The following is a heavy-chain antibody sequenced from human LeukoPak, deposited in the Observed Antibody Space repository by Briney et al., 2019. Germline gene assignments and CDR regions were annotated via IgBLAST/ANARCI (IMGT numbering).Heavy chain of an antibody. Sequence: SETLSLTCTVSSGSFSSYYWSWLRQPPGKGLEWIGYIYYSGSTNYNPSLKSRVSISVEPSQDQFSLKLRSVTAADTAVYYCAGAYYDGSGIGYWGQGTLVTVSS. CDR1: SGSFSSYY. CDR3: AGAYYDGSGIGY. CDR2: IYYSGST. V-gene: IGHV4-59*01. J-gene: IGHJ4*02. D-gene: IGHD3-10*01.